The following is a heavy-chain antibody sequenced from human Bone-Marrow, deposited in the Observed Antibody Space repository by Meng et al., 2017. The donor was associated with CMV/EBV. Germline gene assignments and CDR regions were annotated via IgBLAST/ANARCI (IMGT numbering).Heavy chain of an antibody. CDR3: AHKVRSGYYTSRRYYFDY. D-gene: IGHD3-3*01. J-gene: IGHJ4*02. CDR1: GFSLSTSGVG. CDR2: IYWNDDK. V-gene: IGHV2-5*01. Sequence: SGPTLVKPTQTLTLTCTFSGFSLSTSGVGVGWIRQPPGKALEWLALIYWNDDKRYSPSLKSRLTITKDTSKNQVVLTMTNMDPVDTATYYCAHKVRSGYYTSRRYYFDYWGQGTLVTVSS.